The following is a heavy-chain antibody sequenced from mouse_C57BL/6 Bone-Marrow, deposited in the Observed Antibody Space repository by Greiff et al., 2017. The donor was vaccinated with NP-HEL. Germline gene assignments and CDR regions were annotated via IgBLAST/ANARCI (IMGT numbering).Heavy chain of an antibody. Sequence: VKLQQPGAELVKPGASVKVSCKASGYTFTSYWMHWVKQRPGQGLEWIGRIHPYDSDTNYNQKFKGKATLTVDKSSSTAYMQLSSLTSEDSAVYCCAIPYSNYGYFDYWGQGTTLTVSS. J-gene: IGHJ2*01. CDR2: IHPYDSDT. D-gene: IGHD2-5*01. V-gene: IGHV1-74*01. CDR1: GYTFTSYW. CDR3: AIPYSNYGYFDY.